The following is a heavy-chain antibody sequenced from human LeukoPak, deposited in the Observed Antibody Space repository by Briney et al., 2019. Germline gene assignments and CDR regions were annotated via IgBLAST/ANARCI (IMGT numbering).Heavy chain of an antibody. CDR1: GFTFSSYA. Sequence: GGSLRLSCAASGFTFSSYAMSWVRQAPGKGLEWVSAISGSGGSTYYADSVKGRFTISRDNSKNTLYLQMNSPRAEDTAVYYCAKDRGYYDFWSGYYVGDPMDVWGKGTTVTVSS. CDR2: ISGSGGST. V-gene: IGHV3-23*01. CDR3: AKDRGYYDFWSGYYVGDPMDV. D-gene: IGHD3-3*01. J-gene: IGHJ6*03.